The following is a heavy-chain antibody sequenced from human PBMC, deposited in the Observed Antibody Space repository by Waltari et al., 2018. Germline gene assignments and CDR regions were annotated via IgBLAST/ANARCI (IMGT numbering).Heavy chain of an antibody. D-gene: IGHD3-9*01. CDR3: TRAGYYRFGY. Sequence: EVQLVESGGGLVPPGGALRLACVGAGSAFSHYWTPWVRQAPGKGLVWVSRINNDGTSTSCAYCVKGRFTISRDNAKNTLYLQMNSLRAEDTAVYYCTRAGYYRFGYWGQGTLATVSS. CDR2: INNDGTST. CDR1: GSAFSHYW. V-gene: IGHV3-74*01. J-gene: IGHJ4*02.